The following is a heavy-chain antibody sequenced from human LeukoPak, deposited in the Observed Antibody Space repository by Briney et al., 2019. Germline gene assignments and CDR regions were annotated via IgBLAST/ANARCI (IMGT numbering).Heavy chain of an antibody. CDR2: IYYSGST. V-gene: IGHV4-59*01. CDR1: GGSISSYY. Sequence: SETLSLTCTVSGGSISSYYWSWIRQPPGKGLEWIGYIYYSGSTNYNPSLKSRVTISVDTSKNQFSQKLSSVTAADTAVYYCARVAYYFDYWGQGTLVTVSS. J-gene: IGHJ4*02. CDR3: ARVAYYFDY.